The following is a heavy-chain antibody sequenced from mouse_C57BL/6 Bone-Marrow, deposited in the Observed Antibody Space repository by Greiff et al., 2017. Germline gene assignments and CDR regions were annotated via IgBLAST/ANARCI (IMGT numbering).Heavy chain of an antibody. D-gene: IGHD1-1*01. Sequence: EVQLQQSGPELVKPGASVKISCKASGYTFTDYYMNWVKQSHGKSLEWLGDINPNNGGTSYNQKFKGKATLTVDKSSSTAYMELRSLTSEDSAVYYCARGITTVDYFDYWGQGTTLTVSS. J-gene: IGHJ2*01. CDR3: ARGITTVDYFDY. V-gene: IGHV1-26*01. CDR1: GYTFTDYY. CDR2: INPNNGGT.